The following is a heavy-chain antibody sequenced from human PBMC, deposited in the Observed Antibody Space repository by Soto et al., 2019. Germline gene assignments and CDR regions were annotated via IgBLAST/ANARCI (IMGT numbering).Heavy chain of an antibody. Sequence: GGSLRLSCAPSGFTVSSKYMSWVRPAPGKGLEWVSVIYSGGSTYYADSVKGRFTISRDNSKNTLYLQMNSLRAEDTAVYYCAMITFGGVIDLNAFDIWGQGTMVTVSS. CDR1: GFTVSSKY. J-gene: IGHJ3*02. CDR2: IYSGGST. D-gene: IGHD3-16*02. V-gene: IGHV3-66*01. CDR3: AMITFGGVIDLNAFDI.